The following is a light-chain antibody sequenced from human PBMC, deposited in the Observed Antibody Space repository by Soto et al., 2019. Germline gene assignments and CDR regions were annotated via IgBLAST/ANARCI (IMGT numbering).Light chain of an antibody. V-gene: IGLV2-14*01. CDR2: EVS. CDR3: SSYTSSSTSYV. CDR1: SSDVGGYNY. Sequence: QSVLTQPASVSGSPGQSITISCTGTSSDVGGYNYVSWYQQHPGKAPKLMIYEVSNRPSGVSNRFSSSKSGNTASLTISGLQAEDEADYYCSSYTSSSTSYVFGTGTKVTVL. J-gene: IGLJ1*01.